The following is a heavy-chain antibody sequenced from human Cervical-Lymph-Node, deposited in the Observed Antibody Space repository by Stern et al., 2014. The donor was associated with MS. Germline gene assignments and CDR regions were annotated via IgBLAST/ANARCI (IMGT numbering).Heavy chain of an antibody. CDR1: DDSISSYY. V-gene: IGHV4-59*01. CDR2: MYYGGIT. CDR3: ARHRLGYFYYFDY. Sequence: QLQLPESGPGLVKPSETLSLTCAVSDDSISSYYWSWIRQPPGKGLEWIAYMYYGGITNYNPSLKSRATILVDVSKSQVSLKLTSVTAADTAVYYCARHRLGYFYYFDYWGQGTPVTVSS. J-gene: IGHJ4*02. D-gene: IGHD3-22*01.